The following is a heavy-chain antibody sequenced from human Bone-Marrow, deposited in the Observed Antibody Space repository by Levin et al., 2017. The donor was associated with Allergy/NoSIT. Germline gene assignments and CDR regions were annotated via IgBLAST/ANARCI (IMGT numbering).Heavy chain of an antibody. J-gene: IGHJ6*02. CDR1: GFTFSSYG. D-gene: IGHD3-3*01. CDR3: AKGFWSGYYRGRGYYYYGMDV. CDR2: ISYDGSNK. V-gene: IGHV3-30*18. Sequence: PGGSLRLSCAASGFTFSSYGMHWVRQAPGKGLEWVAVISYDGSNKYYADSVKGRFTISRDNSKNTLYLQMNSLRAEDTAVYYCAKGFWSGYYRGRGYYYYGMDVWGQGTTVTVSS.